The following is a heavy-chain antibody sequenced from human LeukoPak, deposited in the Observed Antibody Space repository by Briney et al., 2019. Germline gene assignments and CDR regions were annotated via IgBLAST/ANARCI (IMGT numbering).Heavy chain of an antibody. D-gene: IGHD5-18*01. V-gene: IGHV4-59*12. CDR2: INYSGST. Sequence: SETLSLTCTVSGGSFSTYYWSWIRQPPGKGLEWIGYINYSGSTTYSPSLKSRVTISVDTSKSQLSLKLSSVTAADTAVYYCARGGYSYGGWGQGTLVTVSS. CDR3: ARGGYSYGG. CDR1: GGSFSTYY. J-gene: IGHJ4*02.